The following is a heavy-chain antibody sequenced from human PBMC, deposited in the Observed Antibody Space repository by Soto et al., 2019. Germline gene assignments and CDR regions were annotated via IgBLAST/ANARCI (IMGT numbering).Heavy chain of an antibody. J-gene: IGHJ5*02. Sequence: SETLSLTCNVSGASLSRFYWSWIRQPPGKGLEWIGRIYATGDTDYNPSLKSRISMSVDMSKKQFSLTLRSVTAADTAIYYCVRDGTKNLRDRFEPWGRGILVTVSS. D-gene: IGHD1-26*01. CDR2: IYATGDT. CDR1: GASLSRFY. CDR3: VRDGTKNLRDRFEP. V-gene: IGHV4-4*07.